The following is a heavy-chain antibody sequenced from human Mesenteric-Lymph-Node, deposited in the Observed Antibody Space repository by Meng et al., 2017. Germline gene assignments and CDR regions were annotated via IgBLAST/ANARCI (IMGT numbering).Heavy chain of an antibody. D-gene: IGHD3-10*01. J-gene: IGHJ5*02. Sequence: VERREPGPGLVKPSDPLSLTCAGSGYSISSSNWWGWIRQPPGKGLEWIGYIYHGVNIYYTPSLRSRVTISVDKSRNQFSLKLTSVSAADTAVYYCVRDTRRGGGWFDPWGQGTLVTVSS. CDR2: IYHGVNI. V-gene: IGHV4-28*03. CDR1: GYSISSSNW. CDR3: VRDTRRGGGWFDP.